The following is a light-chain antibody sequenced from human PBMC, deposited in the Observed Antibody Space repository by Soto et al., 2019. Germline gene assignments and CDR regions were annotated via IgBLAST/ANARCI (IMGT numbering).Light chain of an antibody. V-gene: IGKV3-20*01. CDR2: GTS. J-gene: IGKJ4*01. CDR3: RRYRRPALT. CDR1: QTIGSTY. Sequence: EIVLTQSPGTLSLSPGESATLSCRAAQTIGSTYLAWYQQKGGQAPKLLIYGTSTRATCIADRFSGSGSGTDISLTTSRQEPEDVAVYYCRRYRRPALTFGGGKKVAL.